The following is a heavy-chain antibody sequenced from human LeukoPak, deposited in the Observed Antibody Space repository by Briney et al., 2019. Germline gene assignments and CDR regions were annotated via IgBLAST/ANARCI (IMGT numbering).Heavy chain of an antibody. Sequence: SETLSLTCTVSGGSISSYYWSWIWQPPGKGLEWIGYIYYSGSTNYNPSLKSRVTISVDTSKNQFSLKLSSVTAADTAVYYCARQTDAGYSSGWYPFDYWGQGTLVTVSS. J-gene: IGHJ4*02. D-gene: IGHD6-19*01. CDR2: IYYSGST. CDR3: ARQTDAGYSSGWYPFDY. CDR1: GGSISSYY. V-gene: IGHV4-59*08.